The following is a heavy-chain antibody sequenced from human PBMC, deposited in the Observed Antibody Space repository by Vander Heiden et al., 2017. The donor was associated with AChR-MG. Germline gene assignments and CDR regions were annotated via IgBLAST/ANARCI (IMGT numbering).Heavy chain of an antibody. J-gene: IGHJ6*02. CDR3: ARDWVYYDSSGYSYYYYYGMDV. V-gene: IGHV3-74*01. CDR1: GFTFSSYW. Sequence: EVQLVESGGGLVQPGGSLRLSCAASGFTFSSYWMHWVRQAPGKGLVWVSRINSDGSSTSYADSVKGRFTISRDNAKNTLYLQMNSLRAEDTAVYYCARDWVYYDSSGYSYYYYYGMDVWGQGTTVTVSS. D-gene: IGHD3-22*01. CDR2: INSDGSST.